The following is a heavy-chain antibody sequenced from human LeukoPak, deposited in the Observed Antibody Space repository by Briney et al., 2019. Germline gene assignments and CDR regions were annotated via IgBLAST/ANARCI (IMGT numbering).Heavy chain of an antibody. J-gene: IGHJ4*02. D-gene: IGHD3-22*01. CDR3: ARDIYDDSGYFRGGLDY. Sequence: PGGSLRLSCAASGFTLSDYSMSWVRQAPGKGLEWVSSISTTTSYIYYADSVKGRFTISRDNAKNSLDLPMNSLRADDAGVYFCARDIYDDSGYFRGGLDYWGQGILVTVSS. CDR2: ISTTTSYI. V-gene: IGHV3-21*01. CDR1: GFTLSDYS.